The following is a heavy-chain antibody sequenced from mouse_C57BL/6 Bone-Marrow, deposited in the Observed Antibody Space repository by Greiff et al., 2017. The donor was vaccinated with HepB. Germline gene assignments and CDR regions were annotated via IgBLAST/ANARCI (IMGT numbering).Heavy chain of an antibody. CDR2: IDPSDSYT. CDR1: GYTFTSYW. CDR3: ARGGYWFAY. J-gene: IGHJ3*01. Sequence: QVQLQQPGAELVKPGASVKLSCKASGYTFTSYWMQWVKQRPGQGLEWIGEIDPSDSYTNYNQKFKGKATLTVDTSSSTAYMQLSSLTSEDSAVYYCARGGYWFAYWGQGTRVTVSA. D-gene: IGHD3-2*02. V-gene: IGHV1-50*01.